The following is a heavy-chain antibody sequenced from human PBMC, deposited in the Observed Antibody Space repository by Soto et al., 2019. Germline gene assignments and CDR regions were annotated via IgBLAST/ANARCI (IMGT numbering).Heavy chain of an antibody. J-gene: IGHJ4*02. CDR1: GFTFSSYS. CDR2: ISSSSSTI. CDR3: ARDSSIAARAYYFDY. V-gene: IGHV3-48*02. D-gene: IGHD6-6*01. Sequence: PGGSLRLSCAAPGFTFSSYSMNWVRQAPGKGLEWVSYISSSSSTIYYADSVKGRFTISRDNAKNSLYLQMNSLRDEDTAVYYCARDSSIAARAYYFDYWGQGTLVTVSS.